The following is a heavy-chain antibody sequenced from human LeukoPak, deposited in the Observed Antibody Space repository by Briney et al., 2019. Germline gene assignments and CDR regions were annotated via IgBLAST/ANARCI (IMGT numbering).Heavy chain of an antibody. CDR2: ISGSGDST. Sequence: GGSLRLFCTASGFIFDTHTLTWVRQAPGKGLEWVASISGSGDSTNYGDSVKGRFTISRDNSKNTLYLQMNSLRGDDTAVYYCVREIYGDQPNWGQGTLVTVSS. J-gene: IGHJ4*02. CDR1: GFIFDTHT. CDR3: VREIYGDQPN. V-gene: IGHV3-23*01. D-gene: IGHD4-17*01.